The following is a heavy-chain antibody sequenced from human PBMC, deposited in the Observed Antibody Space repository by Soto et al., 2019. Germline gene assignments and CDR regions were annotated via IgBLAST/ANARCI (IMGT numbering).Heavy chain of an antibody. CDR1: GYTFTDYY. CDR3: TRENIEKRDALYDAFDI. Sequence: ASVKVSCKTSGYTFTDYYTHWVRQAPGQGLEWMGWMNPKSGGAYFAQKFQGRVTLTRDTSIGTAYIEVNSLTSDDTTVYFCTRENIEKRDALYDAFDIWGQGTTVTVSS. J-gene: IGHJ3*02. V-gene: IGHV1-2*02. D-gene: IGHD2-15*01. CDR2: MNPKSGGA.